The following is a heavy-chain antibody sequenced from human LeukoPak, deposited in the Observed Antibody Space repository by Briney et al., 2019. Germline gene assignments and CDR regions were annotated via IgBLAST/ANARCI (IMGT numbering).Heavy chain of an antibody. J-gene: IGHJ4*02. CDR3: AKDIRAAYYYDSSGYYWGLDY. D-gene: IGHD3-22*01. Sequence: TGGSLRLSCAASGFTFSSYGMHWVRQAPGKGLEWVAVIPYDGSNKYYADSVKGRFSISRENSKNTLYLQMNSLRAEDTAVYYCAKDIRAAYYYDSSGYYWGLDYWGQGTLVTVSS. V-gene: IGHV3-30*18. CDR2: IPYDGSNK. CDR1: GFTFSSYG.